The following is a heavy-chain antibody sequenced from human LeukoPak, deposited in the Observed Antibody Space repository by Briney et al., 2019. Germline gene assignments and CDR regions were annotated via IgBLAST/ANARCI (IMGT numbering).Heavy chain of an antibody. CDR3: TTTFGGLRLGELSSDY. CDR2: INGSGGST. CDR1: GLTFSSYA. V-gene: IGHV3-23*01. D-gene: IGHD3-16*02. J-gene: IGHJ4*02. Sequence: GGSLRLSCAASGLTFSSYAMSWVRQAPGKGQEWVSAINGSGGSTYYADSVKGRFTISRDNSKNTLYLQMNSLIAEDTSIYYWTTTFGGLRLGELSSDYWGQGTLVTVSS.